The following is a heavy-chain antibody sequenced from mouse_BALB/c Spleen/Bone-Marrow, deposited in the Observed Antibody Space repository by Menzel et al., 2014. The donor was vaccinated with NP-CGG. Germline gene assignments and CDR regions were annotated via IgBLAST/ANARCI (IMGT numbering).Heavy chain of an antibody. CDR1: GFTFSSFG. CDR3: ARGGNYAWLAY. D-gene: IGHD2-1*01. Sequence: EVQLVESGGGLVQPGGSRKLSCAASGFTFSSFGMHWVRQAPEKGLEWVAYISSGSSTIYYADTVKGRFTISRDNPKNTLFLQMTSLRSEDTAMYYCARGGNYAWLAYWGQGTLATVSA. V-gene: IGHV5-17*02. CDR2: ISSGSSTI. J-gene: IGHJ3*01.